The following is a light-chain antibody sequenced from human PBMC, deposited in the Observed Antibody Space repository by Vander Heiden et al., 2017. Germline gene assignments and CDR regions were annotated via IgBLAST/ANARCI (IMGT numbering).Light chain of an antibody. CDR3: QQRSNWPLT. J-gene: IGKJ4*01. CDR1: QSVSTF. V-gene: IGKV3-11*01. CDR2: DAS. Sequence: EIVLIQSPATLSLSPGERATLSCRASQSVSTFLAWYRHKPGQAPRLLIYDASNRATGIPARFSGSGSGTDFTLTISNLEPEDFAVYYCQQRSNWPLTFGGGTKVEIK.